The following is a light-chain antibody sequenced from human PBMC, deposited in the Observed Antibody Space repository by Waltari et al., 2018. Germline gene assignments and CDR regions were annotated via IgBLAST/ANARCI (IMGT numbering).Light chain of an antibody. Sequence: QSALTQPASVSGSPGQSITISCTGTSAAVGGYTYVSWYQQYPGKAPQLMIYEVSFRPSGISNRFSGSKSGNTATLTISGLQAEDEADYYCSSKTSASGVFGTGTTVTVL. CDR2: EVS. J-gene: IGLJ1*01. V-gene: IGLV2-14*01. CDR1: SAAVGGYTY. CDR3: SSKTSASGV.